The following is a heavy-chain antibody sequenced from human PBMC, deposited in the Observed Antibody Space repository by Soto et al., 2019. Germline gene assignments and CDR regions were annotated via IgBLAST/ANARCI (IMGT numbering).Heavy chain of an antibody. D-gene: IGHD5-18*01. CDR3: ARDRVSHVDRASYYYYGMDV. J-gene: IGHJ6*02. CDR2: ISAYNGNT. CDR1: GDTFTSYG. Sequence: QVQLVQSGAEVKKPGASVKVSCKASGDTFTSYGFNWVRQAPGQGLEWMGWISAYNGNTNYAQKLQGRVTMTTDTSTSIANMELRSLRSDDTAVYYCARDRVSHVDRASYYYYGMDVWGQGPTVTVSS. V-gene: IGHV1-18*04.